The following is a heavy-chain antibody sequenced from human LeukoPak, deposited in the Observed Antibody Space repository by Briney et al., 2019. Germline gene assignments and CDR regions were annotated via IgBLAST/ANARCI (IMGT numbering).Heavy chain of an antibody. J-gene: IGHJ4*02. V-gene: IGHV4-59*01. CDR2: IYYTGST. Sequence: SETLSLTCTVSGCSINSYYWSWVRQPPGKGLESIGYIYYTGSTNYNPSLKSRVTISVDTSKNQFSLKLSYVKAEDRAVYYSARSDGSRTCGSRRPSYCDYWGQGTLVTVSS. CDR1: GCSINSYY. D-gene: IGHD5-12*01. CDR3: ARSDGSRTCGSRRPSYCDY.